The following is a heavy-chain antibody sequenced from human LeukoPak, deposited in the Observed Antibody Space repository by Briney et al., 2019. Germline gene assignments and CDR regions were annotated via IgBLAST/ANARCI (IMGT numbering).Heavy chain of an antibody. CDR3: AKPISGGLAVTADWFHP. D-gene: IGHD6-19*01. CDR1: GFALSVYA. Sequence: GGSLRLSCAASGFALSVYAMSWLRQPPGKGLEWVSTINANSISTSYAASVRGRFTISRDNSKNTLYLQLNTLRADDTATYYCAKPISGGLAVTADWFHPRGQGTLVVVSS. J-gene: IGHJ5*01. V-gene: IGHV3-23*01. CDR2: INANSIST.